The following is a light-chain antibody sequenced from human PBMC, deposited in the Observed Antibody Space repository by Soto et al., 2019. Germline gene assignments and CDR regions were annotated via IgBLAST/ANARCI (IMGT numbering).Light chain of an antibody. Sequence: QSALTQPASVSGSPGQSIAISCTGTSSDVGGYSYVSWYQQQPGKAPKLVISDVSNRPSGVSDRFSGPKSGNTASLTISGLQTEDEADYYCASYTTSSTYVFGTG. V-gene: IGLV2-14*01. CDR2: DVS. CDR1: SSDVGGYSY. J-gene: IGLJ1*01. CDR3: ASYTTSSTYV.